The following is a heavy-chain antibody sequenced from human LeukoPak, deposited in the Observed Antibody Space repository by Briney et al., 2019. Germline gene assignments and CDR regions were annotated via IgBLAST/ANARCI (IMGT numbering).Heavy chain of an antibody. J-gene: IGHJ6*03. D-gene: IGHD6-13*01. Sequence: ASVKVSCKASGYTFASFGITWVRQAPGQGLEWMGWINTHNGDTNYAQKLQGRVTMTTDPSTSTAYMELRSLRSDDTAVYYCARDGSSNWHANFDSYYMDVWGKGTTVTVSS. CDR3: ARDGSSNWHANFDSYYMDV. V-gene: IGHV1-18*01. CDR1: GYTFASFG. CDR2: INTHNGDT.